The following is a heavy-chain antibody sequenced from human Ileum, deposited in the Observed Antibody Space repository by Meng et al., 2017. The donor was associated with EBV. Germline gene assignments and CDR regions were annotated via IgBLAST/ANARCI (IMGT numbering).Heavy chain of an antibody. V-gene: IGHV4-34*02. CDR2: INHSGST. D-gene: IGHD3-22*01. CDR3: AREARSSGYHPGIGP. J-gene: IGHJ5*02. Sequence: VQLQQWGAGLLKPSETLSLTCAVYGGFFSGYYWSWIRQSPGKGLEWIGEINHSGSTNYNPSLKSRVTISVDTSKNQFPLKLTSVTAADTAVYYCAREARSSGYHPGIGPWGQGTLVTVSS. CDR1: GGFFSGYY.